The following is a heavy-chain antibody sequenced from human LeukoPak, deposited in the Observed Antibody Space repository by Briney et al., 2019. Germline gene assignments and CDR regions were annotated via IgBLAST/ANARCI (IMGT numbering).Heavy chain of an antibody. Sequence: PGGSLRLSCTASGFTFDTHGMIWVRQAPGKGLEWVSAISGNADRTDYADSVKGRFTIPRDTSKNTLYLQMSSLRPDDTAVYYCAKAAGSWYFDYWGQGTLVTVSS. CDR2: ISGNADRT. J-gene: IGHJ4*02. V-gene: IGHV3-23*01. D-gene: IGHD1-26*01. CDR3: AKAAGSWYFDY. CDR1: GFTFDTHG.